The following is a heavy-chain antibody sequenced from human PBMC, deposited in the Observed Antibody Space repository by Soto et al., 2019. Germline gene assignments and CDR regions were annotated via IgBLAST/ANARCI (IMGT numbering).Heavy chain of an antibody. D-gene: IGHD5-12*01. V-gene: IGHV4-61*01. J-gene: IGHJ5*02. CDR3: ARDHRGYGWFDP. CDR1: GGSVSSGSYY. CDR2: IYYSGST. Sequence: QVQLQESGPGLVKPSETLSLTCTVSGGSVSSGSYYWSWIRQPPGKGLEWIGYIYYSGSTNYNPSLKSRVTISVDTSKNQFSLKLSSVTAADTAVYYCARDHRGYGWFDPWGQGTLVTVSS.